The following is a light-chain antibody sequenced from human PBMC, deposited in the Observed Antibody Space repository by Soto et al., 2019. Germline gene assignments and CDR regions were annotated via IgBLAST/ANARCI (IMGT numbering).Light chain of an antibody. Sequence: DIQMTQCPSSVSASVGDRVSITCRASHGISSWLAWYQQNPGKAPKVLIYAASSLQSRVPSRFSGGGAGTDFFLIISSLQPEDFAAYYCQQANSFFRVTFGPGTKVDIK. J-gene: IGKJ3*01. CDR1: HGISSW. CDR2: AAS. CDR3: QQANSFFRVT. V-gene: IGKV1-12*01.